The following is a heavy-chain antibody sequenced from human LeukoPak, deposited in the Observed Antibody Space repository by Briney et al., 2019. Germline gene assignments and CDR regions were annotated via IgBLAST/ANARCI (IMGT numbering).Heavy chain of an antibody. D-gene: IGHD3-10*01. J-gene: IGHJ4*02. CDR2: ISSSSSYI. CDR3: ARASFGDLGVDY. CDR1: GFTFSSYS. Sequence: PGGSLRLSCAASGFTFSSYSMNWVRQAPGKGLEWVSSISSSSSYIYYADSVKGRFTISRDNAKNSLYLQMNSLRAEDTAVYYCARASFGDLGVDYWGQGTLVTVSS. V-gene: IGHV3-21*01.